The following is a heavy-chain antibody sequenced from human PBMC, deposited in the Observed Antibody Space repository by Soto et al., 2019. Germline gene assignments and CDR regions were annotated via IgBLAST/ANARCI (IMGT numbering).Heavy chain of an antibody. V-gene: IGHV4-39*07. Sequence: SETLSLTCTVSGGSISSSSYFWGWIRQPPGKGLEWIGSIYYSGSTYYNPPLKSRVTISVDTSKNQFSLKLSSVTAADTAVCYCARVAAASGPYYFDYWGQGTLVTVSS. CDR2: IYYSGST. CDR3: ARVAAASGPYYFDY. CDR1: GGSISSSSYF. J-gene: IGHJ4*02. D-gene: IGHD6-13*01.